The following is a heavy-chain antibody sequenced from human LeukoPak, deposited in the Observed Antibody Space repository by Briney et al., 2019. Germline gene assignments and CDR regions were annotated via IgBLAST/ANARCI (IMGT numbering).Heavy chain of an antibody. CDR1: GFSVSSTY. D-gene: IGHD3-9*01. Sequence: PGGSLRLSCAASGFSVSSTYLTWVRQAPGKELEWLSVLYSNGIISYADSVKGRFTISRDSSENAVYLQMDNLRPEDTALYFCARGKLYSHETTSYYGPFDCWGQGTLVTVSS. J-gene: IGHJ4*02. V-gene: IGHV3-53*01. CDR2: LYSNGII. CDR3: ARGKLYSHETTSYYGPFDC.